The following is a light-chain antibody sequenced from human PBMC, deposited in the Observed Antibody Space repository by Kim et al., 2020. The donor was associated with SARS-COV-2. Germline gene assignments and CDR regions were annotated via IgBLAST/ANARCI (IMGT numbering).Light chain of an antibody. J-gene: IGKJ4*01. CDR1: QSVSSN. CDR2: AAS. CDR3: QQFNNWPLT. V-gene: IGKV3D-15*01. Sequence: VSPGERVTPSRRASQSVSSNLAWYQQKPGQTPSLLIYAASYRATGIPARFSGSGSGTEFTLTISSLQSEDFAVYYCQQFNNWPLTFGGGTKVDIK.